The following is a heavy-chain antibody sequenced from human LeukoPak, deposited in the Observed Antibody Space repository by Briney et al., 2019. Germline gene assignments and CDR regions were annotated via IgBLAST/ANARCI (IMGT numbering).Heavy chain of an antibody. CDR2: IKEDGSEG. V-gene: IGHV3-7*01. Sequence: GGSLRLSCAASGFSFSNYWMSWGRQAPGKGLEWVANIKEDGSEGYYADSVKGRFTISRDNAKSSLYLQMSSLRVEDTAVYYCANYDRRNYPNDYWGQGTLVTVSS. D-gene: IGHD3-16*01. J-gene: IGHJ4*02. CDR1: GFSFSNYW. CDR3: ANYDRRNYPNDY.